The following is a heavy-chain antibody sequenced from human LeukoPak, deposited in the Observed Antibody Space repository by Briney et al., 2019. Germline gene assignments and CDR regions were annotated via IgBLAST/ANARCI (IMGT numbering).Heavy chain of an antibody. V-gene: IGHV1-69*05. CDR2: IIPILGTA. Sequence: SVKVSCKASGGTFSSYAISWVRQAPGQGLEWMGGIIPILGTANYAQKFQGRVTITTDESTSTAYMELSRLRSEDTAVYYCAGYDSSGYYTDYWGQGTLVTVSS. CDR1: GGTFSSYA. D-gene: IGHD3-22*01. J-gene: IGHJ4*02. CDR3: AGYDSSGYYTDY.